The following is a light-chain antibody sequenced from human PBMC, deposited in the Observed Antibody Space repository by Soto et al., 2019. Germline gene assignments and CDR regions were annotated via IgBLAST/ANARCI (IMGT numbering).Light chain of an antibody. CDR2: DVS. J-gene: IGLJ2*01. V-gene: IGLV2-14*01. Sequence: QSALTQPASVSGSPGQSITISCSGTSSDIGTYKYVSWYQQHPGKAPKLMIFDVSNRPSGVSDRFSGSKSGNTASLTISGLQAEDEADYYCSSYTPSGTLVLFGGGTKLTVL. CDR3: SSYTPSGTLVL. CDR1: SSDIGTYKY.